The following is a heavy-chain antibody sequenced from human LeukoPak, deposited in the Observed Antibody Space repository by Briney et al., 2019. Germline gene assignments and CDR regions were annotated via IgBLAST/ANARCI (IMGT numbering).Heavy chain of an antibody. CDR2: ISSSSSYI. D-gene: IGHD3-22*01. CDR3: AREVWDYYDSSGYYYHDY. V-gene: IGHV3-21*01. CDR1: GFTFSSYS. Sequence: GGSLRLSCAASGFTFSSYSMNWVRQAPGKGLEWVSSISSSSSYIYYADSVKGRFTISRDNAKNTLYLQMNSLRAEDTAVYYCAREVWDYYDSSGYYYHDYWGQGTLVTVSS. J-gene: IGHJ4*02.